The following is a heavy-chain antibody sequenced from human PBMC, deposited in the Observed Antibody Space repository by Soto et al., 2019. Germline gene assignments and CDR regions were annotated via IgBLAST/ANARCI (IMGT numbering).Heavy chain of an antibody. V-gene: IGHV4-34*01. J-gene: IGHJ4*02. CDR1: GGSFSGYY. Sequence: SETLSLTCAVYGGSFSGYYWSWIRQPPGKGLEWIGEINHSGSTNYNPSLKSRVTISVDTSKNQFSLKLSSVTAADTAVYYCARDRPGPQHYFDYWGLGNMVTVSS. D-gene: IGHD6-6*01. CDR3: ARDRPGPQHYFDY. CDR2: INHSGST.